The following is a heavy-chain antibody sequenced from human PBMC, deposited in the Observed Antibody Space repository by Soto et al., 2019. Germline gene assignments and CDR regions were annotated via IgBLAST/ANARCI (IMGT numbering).Heavy chain of an antibody. Sequence: PGGSLRLSWAASGFTFDDYAMHWVRQAPGKGREWVSLISWDGGSTYYADSVKGRFTISRDNSKNSLYLQMNSLRAEDTALYYCAKDRSVSRSSGWYYPTYYYYGMDVWGQGTTVTVS. CDR3: AKDRSVSRSSGWYYPTYYYYGMDV. D-gene: IGHD6-19*01. J-gene: IGHJ6*02. V-gene: IGHV3-43D*04. CDR2: ISWDGGST. CDR1: GFTFDDYA.